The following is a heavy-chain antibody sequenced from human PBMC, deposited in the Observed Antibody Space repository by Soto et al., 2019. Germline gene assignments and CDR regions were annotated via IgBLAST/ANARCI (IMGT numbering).Heavy chain of an antibody. CDR1: GYTFTSYG. Sequence: QVQLVQSGAEVKKPGASVKVSCKASGYTFTSYGISWGRQAPGLGLEWRGWISAYNGNTNDAQKHQGRATMTTDTSTSKANGERRSLRYDDTAVYYCARDGGVQARFDPWGQGTLVTVSS. CDR2: ISAYNGNT. V-gene: IGHV1-18*01. D-gene: IGHD2-8*02. J-gene: IGHJ5*02. CDR3: ARDGGVQARFDP.